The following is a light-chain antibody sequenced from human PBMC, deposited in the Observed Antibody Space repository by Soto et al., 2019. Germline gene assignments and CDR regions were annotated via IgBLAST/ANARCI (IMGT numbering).Light chain of an antibody. CDR2: DAS. J-gene: IGKJ3*01. CDR3: QQRSNWPPFT. CDR1: QSVSNNY. Sequence: EVVVTKSPGTLSLCTGERATLSCRASQSVSNNYLAWYQQKPDQAPRLLIYDASNRATGIPARFSGSGSGTDFTLTISSLEPEDFAVYYCQQRSNWPPFTFGPGTKVDIK. V-gene: IGKV3-11*01.